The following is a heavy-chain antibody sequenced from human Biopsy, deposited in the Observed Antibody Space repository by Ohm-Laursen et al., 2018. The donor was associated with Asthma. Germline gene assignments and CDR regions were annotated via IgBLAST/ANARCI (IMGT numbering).Heavy chain of an antibody. J-gene: IGHJ5*02. D-gene: IGHD3-22*01. CDR3: ARDLSFYDSSGYYRRWFDP. CDR1: SGSGGYMRSGNYY. CDR2: IYYSGST. V-gene: IGHV4-30-4*01. Sequence: PSQTLSLTCSLSSGSGGYMRSGNYYWSWIRQPPGKGLEWIGYIYYSGSTYYNPSLKSRVTISVDTSKNQFSLKLSSVTAADTAVYYCARDLSFYDSSGYYRRWFDPWGQGTLVTVSS.